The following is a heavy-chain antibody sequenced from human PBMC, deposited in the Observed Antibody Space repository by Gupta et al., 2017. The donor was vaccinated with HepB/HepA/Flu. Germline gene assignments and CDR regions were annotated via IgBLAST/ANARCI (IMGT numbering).Heavy chain of an antibody. Sequence: QVQLVQSGAEVKKPGASVKVSYKASGYTFTSYGISWVRQAPGQGLEWMGWISAYNGNTNYAQKLQGRVTMTTDTSTSTAYMELRSLRSDDTAVYYCARDLREWLRNYYFDYWGQGTLVTVSS. D-gene: IGHD6-19*01. CDR1: GYTFTSYG. V-gene: IGHV1-18*01. CDR2: ISAYNGNT. CDR3: ARDLREWLRNYYFDY. J-gene: IGHJ4*02.